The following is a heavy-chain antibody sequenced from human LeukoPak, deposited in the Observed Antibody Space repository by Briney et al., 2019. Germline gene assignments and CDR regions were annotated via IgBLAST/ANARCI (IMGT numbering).Heavy chain of an antibody. J-gene: IGHJ6*03. Sequence: GGSLRLSCAASGFTVSSNYMSWVRQAPGKGLEWVSGINWNGGSTGYADSVKGRFTISRDNAKNSLYLQMNSLRAEDTALYYCAREGVVRGVMVGYYYYYYMDVWGKGTTVTISS. D-gene: IGHD3-10*01. V-gene: IGHV3-20*04. CDR3: AREGVVRGVMVGYYYYYYMDV. CDR2: INWNGGST. CDR1: GFTVSSNY.